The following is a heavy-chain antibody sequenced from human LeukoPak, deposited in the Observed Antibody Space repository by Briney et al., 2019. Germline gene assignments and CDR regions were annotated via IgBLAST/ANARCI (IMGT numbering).Heavy chain of an antibody. CDR1: GFTFSSYG. D-gene: IGHD5-12*01. CDR2: ISYDGSNK. Sequence: GGSLRLSCAASGFTFSSYGMHWVRQAPGKGLEWVAVISYDGSNKYYADSVKGRFTISRDNSKNTLYLQMNSLRAEDTAVYYCAKDRGGYSGYEGGHYYYYGMDVWGQGTTVTVPS. J-gene: IGHJ6*02. V-gene: IGHV3-30*18. CDR3: AKDRGGYSGYEGGHYYYYGMDV.